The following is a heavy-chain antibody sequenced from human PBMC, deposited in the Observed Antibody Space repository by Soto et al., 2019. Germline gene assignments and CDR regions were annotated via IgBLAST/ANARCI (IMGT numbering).Heavy chain of an antibody. Sequence: SGTLSLTCTVSGGSLNSYYWSWIRQPPGKGLDWVGNIYYSGSTRYNSSLESRVTISVDTSKNQFSLKLTSVTAADTATYYCARTEWSFYYMDVWGKGTTVTVSS. D-gene: IGHD3-3*01. CDR2: IYYSGST. CDR1: GGSLNSYY. V-gene: IGHV4-59*08. CDR3: ARTEWSFYYMDV. J-gene: IGHJ6*03.